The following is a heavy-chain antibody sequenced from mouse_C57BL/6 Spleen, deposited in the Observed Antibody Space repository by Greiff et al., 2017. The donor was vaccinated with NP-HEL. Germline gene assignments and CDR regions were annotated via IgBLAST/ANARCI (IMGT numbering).Heavy chain of an antibody. D-gene: IGHD1-1*01. CDR3: ARTCITTVVAFDY. V-gene: IGHV1-80*01. CDR2: IYPGDGDT. CDR1: GYAFSSYW. Sequence: QVQLQQSGAELVKPGASVKISCKASGYAFSSYWMNWVKQRPGKGLEWIGQIYPGDGDTNYNGKFKGKATLTADKSSSTAYMQLSSLTSEDSAVYVCARTCITTVVAFDYWGQGTTLTVSS. J-gene: IGHJ2*01.